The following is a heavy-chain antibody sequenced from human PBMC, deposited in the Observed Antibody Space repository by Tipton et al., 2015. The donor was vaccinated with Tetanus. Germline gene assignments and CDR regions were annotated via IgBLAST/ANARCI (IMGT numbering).Heavy chain of an antibody. CDR1: GFNFGDYF. J-gene: IGHJ4*02. D-gene: IGHD3-16*01. V-gene: IGHV3-11*04. Sequence: SLRLSCAASGFNFGDYFMSWIRQAPGKGLEWISYITKTGSNTYYIDSVKGRFTISRDNAKKSLFLQMNSLRAEDTAVYFCAREQSGSYALFDYWGQGALVTVSS. CDR2: ITKTGSNT. CDR3: AREQSGSYALFDY.